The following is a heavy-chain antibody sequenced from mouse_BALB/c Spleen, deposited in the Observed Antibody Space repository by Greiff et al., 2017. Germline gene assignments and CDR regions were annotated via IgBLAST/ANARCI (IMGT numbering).Heavy chain of an antibody. V-gene: IGHV5-17*02. Sequence: DVQLQESGGGLVQPGGSRKLSCAASGFTFSSFGMHWVRQAPEKGLEWVAYISSGSSTIYYADTVKGRFTISRDNPKNTLFLQMTSLRSEDTAMYYCARSGLHYAMDYWGQGTSVTVSS. CDR1: GFTFSSFG. CDR2: ISSGSSTI. J-gene: IGHJ4*01. D-gene: IGHD2-4*01. CDR3: ARSGLHYAMDY.